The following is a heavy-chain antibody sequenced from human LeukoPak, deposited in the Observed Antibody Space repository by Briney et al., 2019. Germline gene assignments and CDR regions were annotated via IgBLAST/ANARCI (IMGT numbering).Heavy chain of an antibody. V-gene: IGHV3-21*01. CDR1: GFTFSSYA. D-gene: IGHD2-2*01. CDR2: ISSSSSYI. Sequence: PGGSLRLSCAASGFTFSSYAMTWVRQAPGKGLEWVSSISSSSSYIYYADSVKGRFTISRDNAKNSLYLQMNSLRAEDTAVYYCARGGDIVVVPAALPFCDYWGQGTLVTVSS. CDR3: ARGGDIVVVPAALPFCDY. J-gene: IGHJ4*02.